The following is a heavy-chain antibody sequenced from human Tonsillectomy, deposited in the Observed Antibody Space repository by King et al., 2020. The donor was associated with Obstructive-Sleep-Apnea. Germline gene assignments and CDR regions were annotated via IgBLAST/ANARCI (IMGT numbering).Heavy chain of an antibody. Sequence: VQLVQSGAEVKKPGEPLRISCKGSGYRLTSYWISWVRQMPGKGLEWMGRIDPRDSYTNYSPSFQGHVTISADKSISTAYLLWSSLKASDTAMYYCARQGYCSSTSCYDYFDYWGQGTLVTVSS. CDR1: GYRLTSYW. J-gene: IGHJ4*02. V-gene: IGHV5-10-1*03. CDR2: IDPRDSYT. D-gene: IGHD2-2*01. CDR3: ARQGYCSSTSCYDYFDY.